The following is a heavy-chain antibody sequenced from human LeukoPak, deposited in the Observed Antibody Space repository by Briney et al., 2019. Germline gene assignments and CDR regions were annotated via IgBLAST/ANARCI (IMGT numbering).Heavy chain of an antibody. J-gene: IGHJ4*02. V-gene: IGHV3-23*01. D-gene: IGHD3-10*01. CDR2: ISGSADTT. Sequence: GGTLRLSCAASGFTFSSHGMSWVRQAPGKGLEWVSGISGSADTTYYADSVKGRFTISRDNFKNTLYLQMNSLRAEDTAVYYCARDGITMVRGVITEVDYWGQGTLVTVSS. CDR3: ARDGITMVRGVITEVDY. CDR1: GFTFSSHG.